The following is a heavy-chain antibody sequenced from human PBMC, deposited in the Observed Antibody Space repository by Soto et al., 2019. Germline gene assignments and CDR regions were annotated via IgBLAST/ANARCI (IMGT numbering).Heavy chain of an antibody. CDR1: GGTFSSYA. J-gene: IGHJ4*02. CDR3: ARAVSIAARPYYFDY. D-gene: IGHD6-6*01. CDR2: IIPIFGTA. Sequence: QVQLVQSGAEVKKPGSSVKVSCKASGGTFSSYAISWVRQAPGQGLEWMGGIIPIFGTANYAPKFQGRVTITADKSTSTAYMEMSSLRSEDTAVYYCARAVSIAARPYYFDYWGQGTLVTVSS. V-gene: IGHV1-69*06.